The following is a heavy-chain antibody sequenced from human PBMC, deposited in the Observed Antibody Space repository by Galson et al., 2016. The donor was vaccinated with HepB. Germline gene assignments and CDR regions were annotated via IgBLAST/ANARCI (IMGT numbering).Heavy chain of an antibody. V-gene: IGHV1-2*02. Sequence: SVKVSCKASGYRFTGQYMHWVRQAPGQELEWMGWINPNSGGTNYAQKFQGRVTMTRDTSISTAYMELGRLRSDDTAVYYCARGPYYDYIWGSYRAFFDNWGQGILVTVSS. CDR1: GYRFTGQY. CDR2: INPNSGGT. CDR3: ARGPYYDYIWGSYRAFFDN. D-gene: IGHD3-16*02. J-gene: IGHJ4*02.